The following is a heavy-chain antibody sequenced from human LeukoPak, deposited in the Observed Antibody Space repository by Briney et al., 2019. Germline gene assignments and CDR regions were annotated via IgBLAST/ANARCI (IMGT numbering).Heavy chain of an antibody. Sequence: GGSLRLSCAPSGFTFSSYIMIWVRQAPGKGLEWVSSISSSSSYIYYADSVKGRFTISRDNAKNSLYLQMNSLRAEDTAVYYCARDAPGYSSVGGLDYWGQGTLVTVSS. CDR3: ARDAPGYSSVGGLDY. V-gene: IGHV3-21*01. D-gene: IGHD6-19*01. CDR2: ISSSSSYI. CDR1: GFTFSSYI. J-gene: IGHJ4*02.